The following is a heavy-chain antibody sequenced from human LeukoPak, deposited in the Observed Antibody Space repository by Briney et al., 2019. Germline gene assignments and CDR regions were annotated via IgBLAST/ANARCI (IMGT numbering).Heavy chain of an antibody. V-gene: IGHV4-59*08. CDR1: GGSISSYY. D-gene: IGHD2-2*01. CDR2: IYYSGST. J-gene: IGHJ6*02. CDR3: ARLRKKINIVVAMDV. Sequence: SETLSLTCTVSGGSISSYYWSWIRQPPGKGLEWIGYIYYSGSTNYSPSLKSRVTISVDTSKNQFSLKLSSVTAAVTAVYYCARLRKKINIVVAMDVWGQGTTVTVSS.